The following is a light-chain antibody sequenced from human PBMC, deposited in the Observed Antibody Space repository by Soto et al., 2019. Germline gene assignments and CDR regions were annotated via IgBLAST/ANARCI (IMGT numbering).Light chain of an antibody. J-gene: IGKJ1*01. Sequence: EIVMTQSPATLSVSPGERATLSCRASQSVSNNLAWYQKKPGQAPRLLIYGASTRATGIPARFSGSGSGTEFTINVSSLQSEGVAFYYCQQYNNWWTFGQGTRVDIK. CDR3: QQYNNWWT. CDR2: GAS. CDR1: QSVSNN. V-gene: IGKV3-15*01.